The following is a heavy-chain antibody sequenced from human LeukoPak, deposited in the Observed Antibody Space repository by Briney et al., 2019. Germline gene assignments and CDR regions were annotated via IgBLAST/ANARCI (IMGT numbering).Heavy chain of an antibody. J-gene: IGHJ6*02. CDR3: ARPGNYYGMDV. CDR2: IYYSGST. V-gene: IGHV4-39*07. Sequence: PSETLSLTCTVSGGSISSSSYYWGWIRQPPGKGLEWIGSIYYSGSTYYNPSLKSRVTISVNTSKNQFSLKLSSVTAADTAVYYCARPGNYYGMDVWGQGTTVTVSS. D-gene: IGHD1-26*01. CDR1: GGSISSSSYY.